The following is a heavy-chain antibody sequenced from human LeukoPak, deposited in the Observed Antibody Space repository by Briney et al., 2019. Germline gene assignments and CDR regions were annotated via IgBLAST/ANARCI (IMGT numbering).Heavy chain of an antibody. D-gene: IGHD3-16*02. V-gene: IGHV3-49*03. CDR2: IRSKAYGGTT. Sequence: GGSLRLSCTASGFTFGDYAMCWFRQAPGKGLEWVGFIRSKAYGGTTEYAASVKGRFTISRDDPKSIAYLQMNSLKTEDTAVYYCTRIYDYVWGSYPTDYWGQGTLVTVSS. CDR3: TRIYDYVWGSYPTDY. J-gene: IGHJ4*02. CDR1: GFTFGDYA.